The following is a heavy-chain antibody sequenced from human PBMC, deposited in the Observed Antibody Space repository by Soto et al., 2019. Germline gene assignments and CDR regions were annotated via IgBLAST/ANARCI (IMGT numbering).Heavy chain of an antibody. D-gene: IGHD3-22*01. CDR3: ARVSFYYDTSGYAVAWFDP. J-gene: IGHJ5*02. CDR2: IYHSGTT. Sequence: SETLSLTCSVSGDSVSSGLYYWSWIRQPPGKGLEWIGYIYHSGTTKYNPSLKSPVTVSVDTSKNQFSLKISLVTAADTAIYYCARVSFYYDTSGYAVAWFDPWGQGTLVTVSS. V-gene: IGHV4-61*01. CDR1: GDSVSSGLYY.